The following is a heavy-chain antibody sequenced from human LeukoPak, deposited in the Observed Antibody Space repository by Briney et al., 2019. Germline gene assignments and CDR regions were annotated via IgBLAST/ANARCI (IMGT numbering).Heavy chain of an antibody. CDR2: IIPIFGTA. CDR1: GGTFSSYA. J-gene: IGHJ4*02. V-gene: IGHV1-69*06. CDR3: ASGYSYGHYY. D-gene: IGHD5-18*01. Sequence: ASVKVSCKASGGTFSSYAISWGRQAPGQGLEWMGGIIPIFGTANYAQKFQGRVTITADKSTSTAYMGLSSLRSEDTAVYYCASGYSYGHYYWGQGTLVTVSS.